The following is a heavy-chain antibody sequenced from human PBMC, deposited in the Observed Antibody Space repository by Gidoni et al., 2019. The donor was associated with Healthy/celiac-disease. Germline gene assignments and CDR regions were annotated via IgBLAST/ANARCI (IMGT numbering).Heavy chain of an antibody. Sequence: QVQLVQSGAEVKKPGASVKVSCKASGYTFTGYYMHWVRQAPGQGLEWMGRINPNSGGTNYAQKFQCRVTMTRDTSISTAYMELSRLRSDDTAVYYCARDLEGSSWVPFDYWGQGTLVTVSS. CDR3: ARDLEGSSWVPFDY. V-gene: IGHV1-2*06. J-gene: IGHJ4*02. D-gene: IGHD6-13*01. CDR2: INPNSGGT. CDR1: GYTFTGYY.